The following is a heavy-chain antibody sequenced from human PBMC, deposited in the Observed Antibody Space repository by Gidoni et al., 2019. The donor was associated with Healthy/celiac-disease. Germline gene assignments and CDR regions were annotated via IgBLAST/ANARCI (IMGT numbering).Heavy chain of an antibody. CDR2: ISYDGSNK. J-gene: IGHJ6*02. Sequence: QVQLVASGGGVVQPGRSLRLSCAASGFPFSSYGMHWVRQAPGKGLEWVAVISYDGSNKYYADSVKGRFTISRDNSKNTLYLQMNSLRAEDTAVYYCAKDQPSAYGMDVWGQGTTVTVSS. CDR1: GFPFSSYG. CDR3: AKDQPSAYGMDV. D-gene: IGHD6-6*01. V-gene: IGHV3-30*18.